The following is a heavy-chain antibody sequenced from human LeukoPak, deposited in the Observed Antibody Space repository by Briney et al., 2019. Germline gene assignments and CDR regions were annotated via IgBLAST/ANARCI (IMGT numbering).Heavy chain of an antibody. Sequence: GGSLRLSCAASVFTFSSYSMYWVRQAPGKGLEWVSSISSSSSYIYYADSVKGRFTISRDNAKNSLYLQMNSLRAEDTAVYYSARDRMGPSSYNWFDPWGQGSLVTVSS. CDR3: ARDRMGPSSYNWFDP. D-gene: IGHD2-8*01. CDR1: VFTFSSYS. J-gene: IGHJ5*02. CDR2: ISSSSSYI. V-gene: IGHV3-21*01.